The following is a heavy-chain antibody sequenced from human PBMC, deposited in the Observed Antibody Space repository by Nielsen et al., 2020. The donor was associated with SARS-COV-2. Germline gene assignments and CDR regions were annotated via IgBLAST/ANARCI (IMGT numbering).Heavy chain of an antibody. CDR2: IIPIFGTA. D-gene: IGHD6-13*01. CDR1: GGTFSSYA. CDR3: ATGPSGSSWFY. V-gene: IGHV1-69*06. J-gene: IGHJ4*02. Sequence: SVKVSCKASGGTFSSYAISWVRQAPGQGLEWMGGIIPIFGTANYAQKFQGRVTITADKSTSTAYMELRSLRSDDTAVYYCATGPSGSSWFYWGQGTLVTVSS.